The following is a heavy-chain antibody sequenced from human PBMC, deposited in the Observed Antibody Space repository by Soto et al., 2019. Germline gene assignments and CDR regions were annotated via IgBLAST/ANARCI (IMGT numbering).Heavy chain of an antibody. J-gene: IGHJ6*02. Sequence: QVQLVQSGAEVKKPWSSVKVSCKASGYTFSDYAISWVRQAPGQGLECKGGIIPVYGTSNYDQKFQGRVSIIADESTSTVYLELSSLRSDDTAVYYCARDFGKGNSYYYGLDVWGQGTTVTVSS. CDR2: IIPVYGTS. CDR1: GYTFSDYA. CDR3: ARDFGKGNSYYYGLDV. V-gene: IGHV1-69*01. D-gene: IGHD3-10*01.